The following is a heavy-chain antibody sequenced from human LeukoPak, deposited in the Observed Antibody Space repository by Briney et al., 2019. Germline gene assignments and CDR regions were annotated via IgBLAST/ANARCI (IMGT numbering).Heavy chain of an antibody. Sequence: GESLKISCKGSGYSFTSYWIGWVRQMPGKGLEWMGIIYPGDSDTRYSPSFQGQVTISADKSISTAYLQWSSLRAEDTAVYYCARAGYSSGWSGTTIIDYWGQGTLVTVSS. D-gene: IGHD6-19*01. V-gene: IGHV5-51*01. CDR1: GYSFTSYW. CDR2: IYPGDSDT. J-gene: IGHJ4*02. CDR3: ARAGYSSGWSGTTIIDY.